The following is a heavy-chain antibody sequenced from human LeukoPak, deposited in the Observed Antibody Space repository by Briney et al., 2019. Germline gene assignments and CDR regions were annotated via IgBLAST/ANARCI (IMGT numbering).Heavy chain of an antibody. J-gene: IGHJ3*02. CDR1: GGTFNSCA. CDR3: AREDDTGRYMGDDAFDI. CDR2: IIPMSDTA. Sequence: ASVKVSCKASGGTFNSCAISCVRQAPGQGRECMGGIIPMSDTANYPQKFRGRLTITADIPTSTVYMELSSLRSEDTAVYYCAREDDTGRYMGDDAFDIWGQGTMVTVSS. V-gene: IGHV1-69*06. D-gene: IGHD1-26*01.